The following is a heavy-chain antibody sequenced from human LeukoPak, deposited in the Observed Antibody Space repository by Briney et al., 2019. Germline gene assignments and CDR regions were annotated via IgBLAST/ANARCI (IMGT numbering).Heavy chain of an antibody. V-gene: IGHV3-7*03. CDR1: GFTFSNYW. Sequence: GGSLRLSCAASGFTFSNYWMSWVRQAPGKGLEWVANIKQDGSDKYYVNSVKGRFTISRDNAKNTLYLQMNSLRAEDTAVYYCARDITMIYYFDYWGQGTLVTVSS. D-gene: IGHD3-22*01. CDR2: IKQDGSDK. CDR3: ARDITMIYYFDY. J-gene: IGHJ4*02.